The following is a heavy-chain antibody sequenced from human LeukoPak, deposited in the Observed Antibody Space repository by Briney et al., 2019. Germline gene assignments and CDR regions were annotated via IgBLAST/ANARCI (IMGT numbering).Heavy chain of an antibody. D-gene: IGHD2-2*02. V-gene: IGHV4-34*01. CDR1: GGSFSGYY. Sequence: SETLSLTCAVYGGSFSGYYWSWTRQPPGKGLEWIGEINHSGSTNYNPSLKSRVTISVDTSKNQFSLKLSSVTAADTAVYYCARGVVVPAAIPPAYYYGMDVWGQGTTVTVSS. CDR3: ARGVVVPAAIPPAYYYGMDV. J-gene: IGHJ6*02. CDR2: INHSGST.